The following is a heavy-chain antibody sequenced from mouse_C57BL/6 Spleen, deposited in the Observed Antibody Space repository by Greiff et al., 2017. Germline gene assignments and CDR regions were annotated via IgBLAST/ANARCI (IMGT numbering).Heavy chain of an antibody. J-gene: IGHJ1*03. V-gene: IGHV5-4*03. CDR2: ISDGGSYT. Sequence: EVKLVESGGGLVKPGGSLKLSCAASGFTFSSYAMSWVRQTPEKRLEWVATISDGGSYTYYPDNVKGRFTISRDNAKNNLYLQMSHLKSEDTAMYYCARATVVATDDFDVWGTGTTVTVSS. CDR3: ARATVVATDDFDV. CDR1: GFTFSSYA. D-gene: IGHD1-1*01.